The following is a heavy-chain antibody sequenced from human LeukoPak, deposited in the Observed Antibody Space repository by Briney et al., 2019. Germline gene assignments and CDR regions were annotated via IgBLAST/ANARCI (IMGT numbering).Heavy chain of an antibody. V-gene: IGHV3-73*01. CDR1: GFAFSDSA. CDR3: TRRSASYIKEGTFDI. J-gene: IGHJ3*02. CDR2: IRSKANSFAT. D-gene: IGHD4-11*01. Sequence: PGGSLRLSCAASGFAFSDSAMHWVRQASGKGLEWLGRIRSKANSFATTYAASVKGRFTISRDDSKNTAYLQMNSLKTEDTAVYYCTRRSASYIKEGTFDIWGQGTMDTVSS.